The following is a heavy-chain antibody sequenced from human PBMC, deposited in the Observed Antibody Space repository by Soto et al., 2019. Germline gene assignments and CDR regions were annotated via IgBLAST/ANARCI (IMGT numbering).Heavy chain of an antibody. Sequence: ASVKVSCKASGYTFTSYYIRWVRQAPAQGLEWMGWINPNSGDTKYVQKFQGRLTLTRDTSISEAYMELSRLRSDDAAVYYCARHRFNYYDNTVYYYFDYWGQGTLVTVSS. CDR2: INPNSGDT. CDR3: ARHRFNYYDNTVYYYFDY. J-gene: IGHJ4*02. CDR1: GYTFTSYY. D-gene: IGHD3-22*01. V-gene: IGHV1-2*02.